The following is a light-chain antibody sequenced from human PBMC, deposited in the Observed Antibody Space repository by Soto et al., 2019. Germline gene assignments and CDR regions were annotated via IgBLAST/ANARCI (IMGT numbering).Light chain of an antibody. V-gene: IGKV1-5*03. Sequence: EIQITQSPSTLSASVGDRVTITCRASQSISSWLAWYQQKPGKAPKLLIYKASSLESGVPSRFSGSGSGTEFTLTISSLQPDDFATYYCQQYNSLWTFGQGTKVEIK. CDR2: KAS. CDR3: QQYNSLWT. CDR1: QSISSW. J-gene: IGKJ1*01.